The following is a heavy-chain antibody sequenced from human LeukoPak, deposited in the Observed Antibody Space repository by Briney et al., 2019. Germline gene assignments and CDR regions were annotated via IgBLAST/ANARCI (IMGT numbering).Heavy chain of an antibody. CDR1: GYSISSGYY. J-gene: IGHJ4*02. CDR3: ARGGNYYDSSGPIDY. V-gene: IGHV4-38-2*02. D-gene: IGHD3-22*01. Sequence: SETLSLTCTVSGYSISSGYYWGWIRQPPGKGLEWIGSIYHSGSTYYNPSLKSRVTISVDTSKNQFSLKLSSVTAADTAVYYCARGGNYYDSSGPIDYWGQGTLVTVSS. CDR2: IYHSGST.